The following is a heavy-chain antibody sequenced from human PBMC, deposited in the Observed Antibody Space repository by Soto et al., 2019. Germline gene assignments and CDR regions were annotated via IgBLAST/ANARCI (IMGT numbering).Heavy chain of an antibody. CDR3: ARSRSHWLAPDS. J-gene: IGHJ4*02. D-gene: IGHD6-19*01. CDR2: ISSGSAYT. Sequence: ASGCNFLDHGLTWVSKAPGKGLEWVSFISSGSAYTYVADSVKGQFTISRDNARDSGFLEMNSLRDEDTGIYYCARSRSHWLAPDSLGQGILVTGFS. CDR1: GCNFLDHG. V-gene: IGHV3-21*04.